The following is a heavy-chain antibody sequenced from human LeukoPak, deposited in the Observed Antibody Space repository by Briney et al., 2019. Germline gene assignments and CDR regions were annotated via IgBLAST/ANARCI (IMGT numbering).Heavy chain of an antibody. J-gene: IGHJ4*02. CDR2: INHSGST. V-gene: IGHV4-34*01. D-gene: IGHD6-13*01. CDR3: ARGIHIAAAGRRALGY. Sequence: SETLSLTCAVYGGSFSGYYWSWIRQPPGKGLEWIREINHSGSTNYNPSLKSRVTISVDTSKNQFSLKLSSVTAADTAVYYCARGIHIAAAGRRALGYWGQGTLVTVSS. CDR1: GGSFSGYY.